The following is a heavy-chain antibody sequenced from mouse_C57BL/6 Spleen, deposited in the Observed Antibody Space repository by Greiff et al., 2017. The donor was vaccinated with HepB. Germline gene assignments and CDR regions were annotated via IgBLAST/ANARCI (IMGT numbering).Heavy chain of an antibody. J-gene: IGHJ2*01. Sequence: EVQLVESGGDLVKPGGSLKLSCAASGFTFSSYGMSWVRQTPDKRLEWVATISSGGSYTYYPDSVKGRFTISRDNAKNTLYLQMSSLKSEDTAMYYCARQTTVVVFDYWGQGTTLTVSS. D-gene: IGHD1-1*01. CDR2: ISSGGSYT. CDR1: GFTFSSYG. V-gene: IGHV5-6*01. CDR3: ARQTTVVVFDY.